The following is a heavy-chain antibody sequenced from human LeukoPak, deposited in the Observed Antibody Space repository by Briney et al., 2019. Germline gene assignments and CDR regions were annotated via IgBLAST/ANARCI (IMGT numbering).Heavy chain of an antibody. V-gene: IGHV1-69*05. CDR2: IIPIFGTA. D-gene: IGHD3-3*01. J-gene: IGHJ5*02. Sequence: GASVKVSCKASGGTFSSYAISWVRQAPGQGLEWMGGIIPIFGTANYAQKFQGRVTITTDESTSTAYMELSSLRSEDTAVYYCASEGRNYDFWSGLDPWGQGTLVTVSS. CDR1: GGTFSSYA. CDR3: ASEGRNYDFWSGLDP.